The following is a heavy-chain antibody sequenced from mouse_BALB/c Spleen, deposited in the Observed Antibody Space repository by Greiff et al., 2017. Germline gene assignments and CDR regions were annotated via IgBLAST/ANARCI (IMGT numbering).Heavy chain of an antibody. CDR1: GYSITSDYA. Sequence: DVQLQESGPGLVKPSQSLSLTCTVTGYSITSDYAWNWIRQFPGNQLEWMGYISYSGSTSYNPSLKSRISITRDTSKNQFFLQLNSVTTEDTATYYCARYYGIYWYFDVWGAGTTVTVSS. J-gene: IGHJ1*01. CDR3: ARYYGIYWYFDV. D-gene: IGHD2-1*01. CDR2: ISYSGST. V-gene: IGHV3-2*02.